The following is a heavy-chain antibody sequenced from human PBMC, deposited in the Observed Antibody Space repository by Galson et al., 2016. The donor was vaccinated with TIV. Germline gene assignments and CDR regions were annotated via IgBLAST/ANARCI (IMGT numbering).Heavy chain of an antibody. J-gene: IGHJ4*02. Sequence: SLRLSCAATGFSFSNYEMNWVRQAPGKGLEWVSYVIESGRTIYYADSVKGRFTISRDNAKNSLYLQMNSLRVEDTATYYCARGRGYCSTTSCYMDYWGQGTLVTVSS. V-gene: IGHV3-48*03. CDR2: VIESGRTI. CDR3: ARGRGYCSTTSCYMDY. D-gene: IGHD2-2*02. CDR1: GFSFSNYE.